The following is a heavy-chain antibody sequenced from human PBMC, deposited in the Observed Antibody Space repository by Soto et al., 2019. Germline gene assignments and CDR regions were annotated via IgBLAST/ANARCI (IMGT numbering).Heavy chain of an antibody. V-gene: IGHV1-69*13. Sequence: SVKVSCKASGGTFSSYAISWVRQAPGQGLEWMGGIIPIFGTANYAQKFQGRVTITADESTSTAYMELSSLRSEDTAVYYCARDHAVAGTLELYNWFDPWGQGTLVTVSS. CDR2: IIPIFGTA. CDR1: GGTFSSYA. CDR3: ARDHAVAGTLELYNWFDP. J-gene: IGHJ5*02. D-gene: IGHD6-19*01.